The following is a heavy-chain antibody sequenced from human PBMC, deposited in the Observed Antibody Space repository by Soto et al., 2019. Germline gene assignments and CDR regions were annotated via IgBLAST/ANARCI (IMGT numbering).Heavy chain of an antibody. J-gene: IGHJ4*02. CDR3: ARSIVVVTALYD. Sequence: QVQLVQSGAEEKKPGASVKVSCKASGYTFTSYAMHWVRQAPGQRLEWMGWINAGNGNTKYSQKFQGRVTITRDTSASTAYMELSSLRSEDTAVYYCARSIVVVTALYDWCQGTLVTVSS. D-gene: IGHD2-21*02. V-gene: IGHV1-3*05. CDR2: INAGNGNT. CDR1: GYTFTSYA.